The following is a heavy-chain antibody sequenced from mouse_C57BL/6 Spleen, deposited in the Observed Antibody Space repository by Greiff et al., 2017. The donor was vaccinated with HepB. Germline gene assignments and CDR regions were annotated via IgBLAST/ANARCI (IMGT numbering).Heavy chain of an antibody. V-gene: IGHV1-82*01. CDR1: GYAFSSSW. CDR3: ARSTYYSNDY. CDR2: IYPGDGDT. Sequence: QVQLQQSGPELVKPGASVKISCKASGYAFSSSWMNWVKQRPGKGLEWIGRIYPGDGDTNYNGKFKGKATLTADKSSSTAYMQLSSLTSEDSAVYFCARSTYYSNDYWGQGTTLTVSS. D-gene: IGHD2-5*01. J-gene: IGHJ2*01.